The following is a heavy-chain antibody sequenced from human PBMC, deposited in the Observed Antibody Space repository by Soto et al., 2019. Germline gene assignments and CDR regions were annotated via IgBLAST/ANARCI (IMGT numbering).Heavy chain of an antibody. CDR3: ARNRYGGYDFDY. J-gene: IGHJ4*02. CDR1: SGSITSSNW. D-gene: IGHD5-12*01. Sequence: QVQLQESGPGLVKPSGTLSLTCAVSSGSITSSNWWSWVRQPPGKGLEWIGEVSHSGNTNYIPSLKSRVTISLDKSRNQFSLRLNSVTAADTAVYYCARNRYGGYDFDYWGQGTLVTVSS. CDR2: VSHSGNT. V-gene: IGHV4-4*02.